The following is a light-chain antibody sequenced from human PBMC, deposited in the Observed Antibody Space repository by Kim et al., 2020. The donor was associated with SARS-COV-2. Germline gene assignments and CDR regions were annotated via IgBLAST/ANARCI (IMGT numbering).Light chain of an antibody. CDR3: SSYTSNKIIV. Sequence: GQSITVSCTGSYSDISYYTYVSWYQQHPGKAPKLIIYDVNTRPSGVYNRFSGSQSSNTASLTISGLQAEDEADYYCSSYTSNKIIVFGGGTKLTVL. CDR2: DVN. CDR1: YSDISYYTY. V-gene: IGLV2-14*03. J-gene: IGLJ3*02.